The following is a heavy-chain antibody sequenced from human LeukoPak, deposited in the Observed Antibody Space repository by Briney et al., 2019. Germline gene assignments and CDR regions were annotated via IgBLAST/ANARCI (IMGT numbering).Heavy chain of an antibody. J-gene: IGHJ4*02. CDR1: GGSISNYY. CDR3: ARGVYIAAAQYGY. CDR2: IYNSGST. D-gene: IGHD6-13*01. V-gene: IGHV4-59*01. Sequence: SETLSLTCTVSGGSISNYYWSWIRQPPGKGLEWIAYIYNSGSTNTNPSLRSRVTISLDTSKNQFSLKLSSVTAADTAVYYCARGVYIAAAQYGYWGQGTLVTVSS.